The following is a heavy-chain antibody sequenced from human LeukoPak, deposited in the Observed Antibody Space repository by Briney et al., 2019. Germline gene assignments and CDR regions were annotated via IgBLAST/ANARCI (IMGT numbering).Heavy chain of an antibody. CDR1: GYTFTSYG. J-gene: IGHJ6*02. D-gene: IGHD4-17*01. CDR2: ISAYNGNT. V-gene: IGHV1-18*01. CDR3: ARDGADYGDYADQGAGYYYGMDV. Sequence: VASVKVSCKASGYTFTSYGISWVRQAPGQGLEWMGWISAYNGNTNYAQKLQGRVTMTTDTSTSTAYMELRSLRSDDTAVYYCARDGADYGDYADQGAGYYYGMDVWGQGTTVTVSS.